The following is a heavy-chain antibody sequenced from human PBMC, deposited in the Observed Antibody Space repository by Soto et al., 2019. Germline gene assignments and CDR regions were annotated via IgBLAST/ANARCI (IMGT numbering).Heavy chain of an antibody. CDR1: CGSIRSYY. Sequence: SETLSLTCTVSCGSIRSYYWSWIRQPPGKGLEWIGYIYYSGSTNYNPSLKSRVTISVDTSKNQFSLKLSSVTAADTAVYYCARERGYSYGSDYGMDVWGQGTTVTVSS. J-gene: IGHJ6*02. CDR2: IYYSGST. D-gene: IGHD5-18*01. V-gene: IGHV4-59*01. CDR3: ARERGYSYGSDYGMDV.